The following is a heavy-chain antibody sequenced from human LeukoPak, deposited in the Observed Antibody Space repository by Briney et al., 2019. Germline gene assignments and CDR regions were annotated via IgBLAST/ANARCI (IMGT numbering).Heavy chain of an antibody. CDR3: AREDRSSGYSLDY. CDR2: INHSGST. Sequence: SETLSLTCAVYGGSFSGYYWSWIRQPPGKGLEWIGEINHSGSTNYNPSLKSRVTMSVDTSKNQFSLKLSSVTAADTAVYYCAREDRSSGYSLDYWGQGTLVTVSS. D-gene: IGHD3-22*01. V-gene: IGHV4-34*01. J-gene: IGHJ4*02. CDR1: GGSFSGYY.